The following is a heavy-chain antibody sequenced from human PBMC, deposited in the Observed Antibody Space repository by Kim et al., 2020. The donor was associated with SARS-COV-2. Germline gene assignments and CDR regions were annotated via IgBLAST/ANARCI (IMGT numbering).Heavy chain of an antibody. V-gene: IGHV4-59*08. CDR2: IYYSGST. J-gene: IGHJ6*02. CDR3: ARMVRGVINPKTYYYYYGMDV. D-gene: IGHD3-10*01. Sequence: SETLSLTCTVSGGSISSYYWSWIRQPPGEGLEWIGYIYYSGSTNYNPSLKSRVTISVATSKNQFSLKLSSVTAADTAVYSCARMVRGVINPKTYYYYYGMDVWGQGTTVTISS. CDR1: GGSISSYY.